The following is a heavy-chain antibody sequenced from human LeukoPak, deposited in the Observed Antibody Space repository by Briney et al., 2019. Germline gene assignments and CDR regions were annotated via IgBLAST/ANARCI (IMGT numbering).Heavy chain of an antibody. CDR1: GYSFSRYW. Sequence: GESLKISCKGSGYSFSRYWIGWVRQMPGKGLEWMGIIYPGDSDTRYSPSFQGQVTISADKSISTAYLQWNSLKASDTAMYYCARQVGYSGTYFLDYWGQGTLITVSS. CDR3: ARQVGYSGTYFLDY. CDR2: IYPGDSDT. D-gene: IGHD1-26*01. J-gene: IGHJ4*02. V-gene: IGHV5-51*01.